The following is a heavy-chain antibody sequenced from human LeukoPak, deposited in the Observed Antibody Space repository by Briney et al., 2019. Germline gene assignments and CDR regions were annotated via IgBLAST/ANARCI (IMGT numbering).Heavy chain of an antibody. CDR2: INSNSGDT. Sequence: ASVKVSCKASGYTITGYYIHWVRQPPGQGLEWMGWINSNSGDTNYAQKFQGRVTMTTDTSINTTFMELSRLRSDDTAVYYCARDRHWNQGNFDYWGQETLVTVSS. CDR1: GYTITGYY. D-gene: IGHD1-1*01. V-gene: IGHV1-2*02. J-gene: IGHJ4*02. CDR3: ARDRHWNQGNFDY.